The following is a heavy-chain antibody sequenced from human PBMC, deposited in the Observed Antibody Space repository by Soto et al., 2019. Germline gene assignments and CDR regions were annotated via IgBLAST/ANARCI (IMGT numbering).Heavy chain of an antibody. CDR3: ARNYHCSSTSCYRYYYYGMDV. CDR1: GGTFSSYA. D-gene: IGHD2-2*02. CDR2: IIPILGTA. V-gene: IGHV1-69*01. Sequence: QVQLVQSGAEVKKPGSSVKVSCKASGGTFSSYAISWVRQAPGQGLEWMGGIIPILGTANYAQKFQGRVTITADESTSTAYMELSSLRSEDTVVYYCARNYHCSSTSCYRYYYYGMDVWGQGTTVTVSS. J-gene: IGHJ6*02.